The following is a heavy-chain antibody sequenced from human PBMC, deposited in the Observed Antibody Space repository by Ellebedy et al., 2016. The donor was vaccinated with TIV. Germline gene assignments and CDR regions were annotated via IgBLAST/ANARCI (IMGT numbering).Heavy chain of an antibody. V-gene: IGHV3-23*01. CDR2: ISGSGDMI. CDR3: AKVEGGLVYYYYGMDV. J-gene: IGHJ6*02. Sequence: GESLKTSCAASGFTLSSHAMPWVRQAPGKGLEWVSSISGSGDMIYYADSVKGRFIISRDNSKKTLYLQMNSLRAEDTAIYYCAKVEGGLVYYYYGMDVWGQGTTVTVSS. D-gene: IGHD6-19*01. CDR1: GFTLSSHA.